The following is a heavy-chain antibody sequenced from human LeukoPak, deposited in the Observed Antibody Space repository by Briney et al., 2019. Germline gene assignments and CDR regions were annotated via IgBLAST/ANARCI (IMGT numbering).Heavy chain of an antibody. V-gene: IGHV4-34*01. J-gene: IGHJ4*02. Sequence: PSETLSLTCAVYGDSFSGFYWSWIRQPPGKGLEWIGEINHSGSTNYNPSLKSRVTMSADTSKNQFSLRLSSVTAADTPVYYCARGPLGYCSSSSCHGPDYWGQGTLVTVSS. CDR3: ARGPLGYCSSSSCHGPDY. D-gene: IGHD2-2*01. CDR2: INHSGST. CDR1: GDSFSGFY.